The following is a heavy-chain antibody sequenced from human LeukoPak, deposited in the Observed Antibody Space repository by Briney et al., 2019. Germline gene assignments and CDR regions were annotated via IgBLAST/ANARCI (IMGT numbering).Heavy chain of an antibody. CDR3: ARDLYGDYELFDY. J-gene: IGHJ4*02. D-gene: IGHD4-17*01. V-gene: IGHV3-21*01. Sequence: GGSLRLSCAASGFTFSNYIMNWVRQAPGKGLEWVSSISSSSSYIYYADSVKGRFTISRDNAKNSLYLQMNSLRAEDTAVYYCARDLYGDYELFDYWGQGTLVTVSS. CDR2: ISSSSSYI. CDR1: GFTFSNYI.